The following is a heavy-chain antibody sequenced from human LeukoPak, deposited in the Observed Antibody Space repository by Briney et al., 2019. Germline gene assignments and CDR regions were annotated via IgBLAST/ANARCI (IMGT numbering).Heavy chain of an antibody. CDR1: GGSISSGGYY. D-gene: IGHD5-18*01. CDR2: IYYSGST. J-gene: IGHJ4*02. CDR3: ARGWDTAMAPRRDY. Sequence: PPETLSLTCTVSGGSISSGGYYWSWIRQHPGKGLEWIGYIYYSGSTYYNPSLKSRVTISVDTSKNQFSLKLSSVTAADTAVYYCARGWDTAMAPRRDYWGQGTLVTVSS. V-gene: IGHV4-31*03.